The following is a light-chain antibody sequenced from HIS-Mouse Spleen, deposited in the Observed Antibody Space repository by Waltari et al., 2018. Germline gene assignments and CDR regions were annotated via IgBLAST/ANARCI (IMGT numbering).Light chain of an antibody. V-gene: IGLV2-11*01. CDR2: DVS. J-gene: IGLJ1*01. CDR1: SSDVGGYNY. CDR3: CSYAGSYTFPYV. Sequence: QSALTQPRSVSGSPGQSVTISCTGTSSDVGGYNYVSWYQQHPGKAPKLMIYDVSKRPSGVPDRFSGSKSGNTASLIISGLQAEDEADYYCCSYAGSYTFPYVFGTGTKVTVL.